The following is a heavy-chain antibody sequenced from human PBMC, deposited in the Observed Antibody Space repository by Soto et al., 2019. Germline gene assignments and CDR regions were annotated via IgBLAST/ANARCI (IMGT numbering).Heavy chain of an antibody. Sequence: SETLSLTCTVSGGSISSSNYYWGWIRQPPGKGLEWIGSISYSGTTYYNPSLKSRVTISVDTSKNQFSLKLSSVTAADTSVYYCARRSGYNFYYNYYGMDVWGQGTTVTVSS. CDR3: ARRSGYNFYYNYYGMDV. CDR1: GGSISSSNYY. V-gene: IGHV4-39*01. CDR2: ISYSGTT. J-gene: IGHJ6*02. D-gene: IGHD3-22*01.